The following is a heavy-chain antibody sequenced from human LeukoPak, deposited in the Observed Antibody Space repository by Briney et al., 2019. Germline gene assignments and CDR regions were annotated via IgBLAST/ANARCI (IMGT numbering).Heavy chain of an antibody. CDR2: IRYDGSNK. V-gene: IGHV3-30*02. CDR3: APRDWNDGPASH. J-gene: IGHJ4*02. Sequence: GGSLRLSCAASGFTFSSYGMHWVRQAPGKGPEWVAFIRYDGSNKYYADSVKGRFTISRDNSKNTQYLQMNSLRADDTAVYYCAPRDWNDGPASHWGQGTLVTVSS. D-gene: IGHD1-1*01. CDR1: GFTFSSYG.